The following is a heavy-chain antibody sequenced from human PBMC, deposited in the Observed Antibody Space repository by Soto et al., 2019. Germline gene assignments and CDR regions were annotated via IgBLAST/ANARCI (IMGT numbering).Heavy chain of an antibody. J-gene: IGHJ4*02. D-gene: IGHD6-13*01. CDR3: ARVGQQLVADY. CDR1: GGSISSSSYY. V-gene: IGHV4-39*07. CDR2: IYYSGST. Sequence: SETLSLTCTVSGGSISSSSYYWGWIRQPPGKGLEWIGSIYYSGSTYYNPSLKSRVTISVDTSKNQFSLKLSSVTAADTAVYYCARVGQQLVADYWGQGTLVTVSS.